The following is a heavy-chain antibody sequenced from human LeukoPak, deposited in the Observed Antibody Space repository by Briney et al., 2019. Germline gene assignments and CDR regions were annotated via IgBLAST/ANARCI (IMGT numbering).Heavy chain of an antibody. Sequence: ASLKGSCKASGYTFTNYNIHWVRHAPGQRLEWMGIINPSGGSTSYAQKFQGRVTMTRDTSTSTVYMELSSLRSEATAVYYCARYIYGYLHYWGQGTLVTVSS. J-gene: IGHJ4*02. V-gene: IGHV1-46*01. CDR3: ARYIYGYLHY. CDR1: GYTFTNYN. D-gene: IGHD5-18*01. CDR2: INPSGGST.